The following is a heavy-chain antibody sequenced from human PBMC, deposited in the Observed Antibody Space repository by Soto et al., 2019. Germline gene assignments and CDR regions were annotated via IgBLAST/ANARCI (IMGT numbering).Heavy chain of an antibody. CDR2: INPSGGST. CDR3: ARERVRTIFGVVPYYFDY. CDR1: GYTFTSYY. V-gene: IGHV1-46*01. D-gene: IGHD3-3*01. J-gene: IGHJ4*02. Sequence: AASVEVSCKASGYTFTSYYMHWVRQAPGQGLEWMGIINPSGGSTSYAQKFQGRVTMTRDTSTSTVYMELSSLRSEDTAVYYCARERVRTIFGVVPYYFDYWGQGTLVTVSS.